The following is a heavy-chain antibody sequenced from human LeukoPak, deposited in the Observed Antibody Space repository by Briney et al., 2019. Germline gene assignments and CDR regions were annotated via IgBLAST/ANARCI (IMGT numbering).Heavy chain of an antibody. CDR2: IHYTGAT. CDR1: GGSITGYY. Sequence: SETLSLTCAVYGGSITGYYWSWIRQTPGRGLEWVGEIHYTGATSYNPSLKSRVTISVDTSKNQFSLKLSSVTAADTAVYYCARGRQDVTMIVVVMTAVSYYLDVWGKGTTVTVS. V-gene: IGHV4-34*01. CDR3: ARGRQDVTMIVVVMTAVSYYLDV. J-gene: IGHJ6*03. D-gene: IGHD3-22*01.